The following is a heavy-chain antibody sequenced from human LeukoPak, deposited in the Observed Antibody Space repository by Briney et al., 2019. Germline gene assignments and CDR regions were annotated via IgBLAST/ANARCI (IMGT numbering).Heavy chain of an antibody. CDR3: ARDNSVEDTAWWFDP. D-gene: IGHD4-23*01. J-gene: IGHJ5*02. CDR2: INPSGGST. CDR1: GYTFTSYY. V-gene: IGHV1-46*01. Sequence: GASVKVSCKASGYTFTSYYMHWVRQAPGQGREWVGIINPSGGSTSYAQKFQGRVTMTRDMSTSTDYMELSSLRSEDTAVYYCARDNSVEDTAWWFDPWGQGTLVTVSS.